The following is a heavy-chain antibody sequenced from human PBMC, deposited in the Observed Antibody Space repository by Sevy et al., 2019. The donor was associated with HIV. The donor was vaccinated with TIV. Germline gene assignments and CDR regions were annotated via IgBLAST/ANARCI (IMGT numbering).Heavy chain of an antibody. Sequence: GGSLRLSCAASGFSFSSFGKNWVRQAPGKGLEWISSISGSGTRTAYADAVMGRFTISRDNSKNSLYLQMNSLRAEDTAVYYCAKDLTMVRGIIRSSLDYWGQGTLVTVSS. J-gene: IGHJ4*02. CDR1: GFSFSSFG. V-gene: IGHV3-23*01. CDR3: AKDLTMVRGIIRSSLDY. CDR2: ISGSGTRT. D-gene: IGHD3-10*01.